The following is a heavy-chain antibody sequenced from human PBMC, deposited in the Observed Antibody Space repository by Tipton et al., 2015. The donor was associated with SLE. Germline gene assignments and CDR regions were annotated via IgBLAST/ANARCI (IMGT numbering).Heavy chain of an antibody. V-gene: IGHV4-4*08. J-gene: IGHJ4*02. D-gene: IGHD1-1*01. Sequence: TLSLTCTVSGGSISSYWWNWIRQPPGKGLEFIGYGSASGTTNYNPSLKSRVTFSIDTSKNQFSLNLRSVTAADTAIYYCARRNGAYTSPDYWGQGTLVTVSS. CDR3: ARRNGAYTSPDY. CDR1: GGSISSYW. CDR2: GSASGTT.